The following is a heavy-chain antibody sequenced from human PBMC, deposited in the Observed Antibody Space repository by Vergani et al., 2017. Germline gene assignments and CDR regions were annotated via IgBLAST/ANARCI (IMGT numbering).Heavy chain of an antibody. V-gene: IGHV1-69*01. CDR1: GGTFSSYA. Sequence: QVQLVQSGAEVKKPGSSVKVSCKASGGTFSSYAISWVRQAPGQGLEWMGGIIPIFGTANYAQKFQGRVTITADESTSTAYMELSSLRSEDTAVYYCARDDCSSTSCQGGYYYMDVWGKGTTVTGSS. D-gene: IGHD2-2*01. CDR3: ARDDCSSTSCQGGYYYMDV. CDR2: IIPIFGTA. J-gene: IGHJ6*03.